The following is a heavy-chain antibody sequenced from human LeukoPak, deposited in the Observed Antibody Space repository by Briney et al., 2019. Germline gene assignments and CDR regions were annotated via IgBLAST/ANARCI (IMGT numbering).Heavy chain of an antibody. D-gene: IGHD6-13*01. CDR2: INPIFGTA. CDR1: GGTFSSYD. V-gene: IGHV1-69*05. CDR3: ASPIIAAAGTGYFQH. Sequence: ASVKVSFKASGGTFSSYDISWVRQAPGQGLEWMGGINPIFGTANYAQKFQGRVTITTDESTTTAYMELSSLRSEDTAVYYCASPIIAAAGTGYFQHWGQGTLVTVSS. J-gene: IGHJ1*01.